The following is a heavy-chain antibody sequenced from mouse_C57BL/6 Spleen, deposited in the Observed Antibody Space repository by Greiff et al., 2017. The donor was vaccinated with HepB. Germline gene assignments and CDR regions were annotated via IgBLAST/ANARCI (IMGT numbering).Heavy chain of an antibody. CDR1: GFTFTDYY. J-gene: IGHJ3*01. CDR2: IRNKANGYTT. CDR3: ARGDWEPWFAY. V-gene: IGHV7-3*01. D-gene: IGHD4-1*01. Sequence: EVKLMESGGGLVQPGGSLSLSCAASGFTFTDYYMSWVRQPPGKALGWLGFIRNKANGYTTEYSASVKGRFTISRDNSQSILYLQMNALRAEDSATYYCARGDWEPWFAYWGQGTLVTVSA.